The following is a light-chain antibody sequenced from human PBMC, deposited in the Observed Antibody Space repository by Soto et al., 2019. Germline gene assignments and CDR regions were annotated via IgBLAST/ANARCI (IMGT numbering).Light chain of an antibody. CDR1: SSDVGSNNL. J-gene: IGLJ1*01. CDR3: CLYSGTYSPV. V-gene: IGLV2-23*01. Sequence: QSVLTQPASVSGSPGQSITISCTGTSSDVGSNNLVSWYQQHPGKAPKFVIYEGSKRPSGVSNRFSGSKSGNTAPLTISVIHAKAEDEYSFCLYSGTYSPVFGTET. CDR2: EGS.